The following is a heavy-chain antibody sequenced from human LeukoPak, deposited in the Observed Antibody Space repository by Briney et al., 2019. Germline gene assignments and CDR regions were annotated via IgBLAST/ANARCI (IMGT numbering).Heavy chain of an antibody. CDR2: ISGSGGST. V-gene: IGHV3-23*01. Sequence: PGGSLRLSCAASGFTFSSYAMSWVRQAPGKGLEWVSAISGSGGSTYYADSVKGRFTISRDNSKNTLYLQMNSLRAEDTAVYYCAKLPRRYCSSTSCSIDLWGRGTLVTVSS. CDR1: GFTFSSYA. D-gene: IGHD2-2*01. CDR3: AKLPRRYCSSTSCSIDL. J-gene: IGHJ2*01.